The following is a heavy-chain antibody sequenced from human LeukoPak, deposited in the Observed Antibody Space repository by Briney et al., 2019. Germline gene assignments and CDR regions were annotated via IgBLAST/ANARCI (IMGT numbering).Heavy chain of an antibody. Sequence: GGSLRLSCAASGFIFSTFSMTWVRQAPGKGLEWVSTISTTSSYIYYVDSMKGRFTISRDNAKNLLYLQMNSLRAEDTAVYYCAREQTYYNSGNYYNVLDYWGQGTLVTVSS. CDR1: GFIFSTFS. CDR2: ISTTSSYI. CDR3: AREQTYYNSGNYYNVLDY. V-gene: IGHV3-21*01. J-gene: IGHJ4*02. D-gene: IGHD3-10*01.